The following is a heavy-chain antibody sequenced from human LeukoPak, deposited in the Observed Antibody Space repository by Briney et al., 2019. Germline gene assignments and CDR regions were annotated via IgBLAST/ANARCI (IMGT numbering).Heavy chain of an antibody. J-gene: IGHJ5*02. CDR3: ARDRGGSSWNNWFDP. CDR1: GFTFSSCW. Sequence: GGSLRLSCAASGFTFSSCWMHWVRQAPGKGLVWVSRINSDGSSTSYADSVKGRFTISRDNAKNTLYLQMNSLRAEDTAVYYCARDRGGSSWNNWFDPWGQGTLVTVSS. D-gene: IGHD6-13*01. CDR2: INSDGSST. V-gene: IGHV3-74*01.